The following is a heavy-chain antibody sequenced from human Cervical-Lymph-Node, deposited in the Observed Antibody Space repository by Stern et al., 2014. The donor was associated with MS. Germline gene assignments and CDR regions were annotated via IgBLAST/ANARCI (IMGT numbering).Heavy chain of an antibody. D-gene: IGHD6-13*01. J-gene: IGHJ6*02. CDR3: ARPGYPTYYSNAMDV. CDR1: GYSFTNYW. CDR2: IYPADSDT. V-gene: IGHV5-51*01. Sequence: EVQLVESAAEVKKPGESLKISCKGSGYSFTNYWIGWVRQVPGKGLEGIGIIYPADSDTKYSPSFQGQVTISVDQSISTAYLQWSSLKASDTATYYCARPGYPTYYSNAMDVWGQGTTVTVS.